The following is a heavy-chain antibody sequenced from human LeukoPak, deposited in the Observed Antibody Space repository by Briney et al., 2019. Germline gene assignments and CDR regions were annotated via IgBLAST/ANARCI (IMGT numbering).Heavy chain of an antibody. J-gene: IGHJ4*02. CDR3: ARVRYDSSGYYLYYFDY. CDR2: IYTSGST. CDR1: GGSISSYY. D-gene: IGHD3-22*01. Sequence: SETLSLTCTVSGGSISSYYWSWIRQPAGKGLEWIGRIYTSGSTNYNPSLKSRVTMSVDTSKNQFSLKLSSVTAADTAVYYCARVRYDSSGYYLYYFDYWGQGTLVTVSS. V-gene: IGHV4-4*07.